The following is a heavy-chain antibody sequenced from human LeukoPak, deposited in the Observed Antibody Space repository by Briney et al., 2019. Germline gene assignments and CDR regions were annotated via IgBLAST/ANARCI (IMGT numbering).Heavy chain of an antibody. Sequence: PGGSLRHSCAASGFTFSSYDMHWVRQATGKGLEWVSAIGTAGDTYYPGSVKGRFTISRENAKNSLYLQMNSLRAGDTAVYYCAREANYYGSGSYYSSDPDAFDIWGQGTMVTVSS. V-gene: IGHV3-13*01. CDR1: GFTFSSYD. CDR3: AREANYYGSGSYYSSDPDAFDI. J-gene: IGHJ3*02. CDR2: IGTAGDT. D-gene: IGHD3-10*01.